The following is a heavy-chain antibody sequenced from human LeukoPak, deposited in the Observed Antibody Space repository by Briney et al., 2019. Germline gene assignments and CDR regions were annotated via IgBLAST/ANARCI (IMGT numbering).Heavy chain of an antibody. CDR3: ATNNSPGYLQH. Sequence: SETLSLTCTVSGGSIISYYWSWIRQPAGKGLEWIGRIHTSGSTHFNPSLKSRVTMSVDMSKNQFSLKVSSVTAADTAFYYCATNNSPGYLQHWGQGTLVPVSS. V-gene: IGHV4-4*07. J-gene: IGHJ1*01. CDR1: GGSIISYY. CDR2: IHTSGST. D-gene: IGHD1-14*01.